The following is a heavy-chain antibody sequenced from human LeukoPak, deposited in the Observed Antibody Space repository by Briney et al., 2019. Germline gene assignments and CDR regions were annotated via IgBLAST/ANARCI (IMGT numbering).Heavy chain of an antibody. CDR2: IIPILGIA. J-gene: IGHJ4*02. V-gene: IGHV1-69*04. Sequence: SVTVSCKASGGTFSSYAISWVRQAPGQGLEWMGRIIPILGIANYAQKFQGRVTITADKSTSTAYIELSSLRSEDTAVYYCARAHCGGDCYLFDYWGQGTLVTVSS. D-gene: IGHD2-21*02. CDR3: ARAHCGGDCYLFDY. CDR1: GGTFSSYA.